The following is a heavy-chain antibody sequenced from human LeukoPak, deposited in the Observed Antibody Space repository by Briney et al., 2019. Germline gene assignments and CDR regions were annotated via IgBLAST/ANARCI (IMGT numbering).Heavy chain of an antibody. J-gene: IGHJ5*02. CDR2: IYYSGST. D-gene: IGHD1-26*01. Sequence: SEXXSXTCTVSGGSISSSSYYWGWDRQPPGKGLEWIGSIYYSGSTYDNPSRKRRVTISVDTSKKEFSLKRSSVTAADTAVYYCAVDRGPDNWFDPWGQGTLVTVSS. V-gene: IGHV4-39*01. CDR3: AVDRGPDNWFDP. CDR1: GGSISSSSYY.